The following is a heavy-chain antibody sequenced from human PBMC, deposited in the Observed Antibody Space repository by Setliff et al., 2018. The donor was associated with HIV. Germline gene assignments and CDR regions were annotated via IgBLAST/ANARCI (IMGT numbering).Heavy chain of an antibody. Sequence: SETLSLTCAVYGGSFSGYYWNWIRQSPGKGLEWIGEINHDGSTNYNPSLKSRVTMSVDTSKSQFSLRLTSVTAADTAVYYCARGDSGTYYPYYYYYMDVWGKGTTVTVSS. V-gene: IGHV4-34*01. CDR2: INHDGST. CDR3: ARGDSGTYYPYYYYYMDV. D-gene: IGHD3-10*01. J-gene: IGHJ6*03. CDR1: GGSFSGYY.